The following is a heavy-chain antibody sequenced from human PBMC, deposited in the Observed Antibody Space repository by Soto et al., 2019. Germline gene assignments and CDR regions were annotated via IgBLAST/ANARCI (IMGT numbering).Heavy chain of an antibody. CDR2: ISYDGSNK. CDR3: ARGAF. CDR1: GFTFSSYA. Sequence: QVQLVESGGGVVQPGRSLRLSCAASGFTFSSYAMHWVRQAPGKGLEWVAVISYDGSNKYYADSVKGRFTISRDNSKNTLYLQMSSLRAEDTAVYYCARGAFWGQGTMVTVSS. J-gene: IGHJ3*01. V-gene: IGHV3-30-3*01.